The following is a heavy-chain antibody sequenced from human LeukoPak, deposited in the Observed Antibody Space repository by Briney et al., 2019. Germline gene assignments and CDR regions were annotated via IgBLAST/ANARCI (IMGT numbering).Heavy chain of an antibody. J-gene: IGHJ4*02. Sequence: PGGSLRLSCAASGFTFTDYWMTWVRQAPGKGLEWVSTISGSGGSTYYADSVKGRFTISRDNSKNTLYLQMNSLRAEDTAVYYCAKDIATASHWGQGTLVTVSS. CDR3: AKDIATASH. V-gene: IGHV3-23*01. CDR1: GFTFTDYW. CDR2: ISGSGGST. D-gene: IGHD6-13*01.